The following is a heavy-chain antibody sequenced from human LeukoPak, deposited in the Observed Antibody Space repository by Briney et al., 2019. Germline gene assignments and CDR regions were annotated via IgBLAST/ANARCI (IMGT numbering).Heavy chain of an antibody. V-gene: IGHV4-34*01. D-gene: IGHD1-7*01. CDR1: GGSFSGYY. CDR3: ARASWGWNYVHWFDP. CDR2: INHSGST. J-gene: IGHJ5*02. Sequence: PSETLSLTCAVYGGSFSGYYWSWIRQPPGKGLEWIGEINHSGSTNYNPSLKSRVTISVDTSKNQFSLKLSFVTAADTAVYYCARASWGWNYVHWFDPWGQGTLVTVSS.